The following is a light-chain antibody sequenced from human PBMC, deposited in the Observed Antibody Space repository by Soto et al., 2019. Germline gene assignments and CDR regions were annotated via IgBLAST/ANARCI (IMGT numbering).Light chain of an antibody. CDR2: ADS. J-gene: IGLJ2*01. CDR1: NIGSKS. CDR3: QVWESSGDRAGE. V-gene: IGLV3-21*02. Sequence: SSELTQPPSVSLAPGQTARITCGGNNIGSKSVHWYQQKPGQAPVLVVYADSDRPSGIPERFSGSNSGNTATLTISRVEAGDEADYYCQVWESSGDRAGEFGGGTELTVL.